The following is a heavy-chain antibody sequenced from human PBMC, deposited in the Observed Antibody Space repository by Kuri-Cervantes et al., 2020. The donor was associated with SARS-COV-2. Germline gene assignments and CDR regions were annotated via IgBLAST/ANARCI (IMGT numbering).Heavy chain of an antibody. J-gene: IGHJ4*02. V-gene: IGHV1-8*02. Sequence: ASVKVSCKASGYTFTSYGISWVRQAPGQGLEWMGWMNPNSGNTGYAQKFQGRVTMTRNTSISTAYMELSSLRSDDTAVYYCARVPFTMVRGNRGNPFDYWGQGTLVTVSS. D-gene: IGHD3-10*01. CDR3: ARVPFTMVRGNRGNPFDY. CDR1: GYTFTSYG. CDR2: MNPNSGNT.